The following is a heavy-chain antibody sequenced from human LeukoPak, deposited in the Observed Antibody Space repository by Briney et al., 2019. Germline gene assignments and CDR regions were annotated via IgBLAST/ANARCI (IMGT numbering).Heavy chain of an antibody. Sequence: ASVKVSCKASGYTFTGYYMHWVRQAPGQGLEWMGWINPNSGGTNYAQKFQGWVTMTRDTSTSTVYMGLSSLRSEDTAVYYCARDLGIAARSYWYFDLWGRGTLVTVSS. J-gene: IGHJ2*01. CDR2: INPNSGGT. D-gene: IGHD6-13*01. CDR1: GYTFTGYY. V-gene: IGHV1-2*04. CDR3: ARDLGIAARSYWYFDL.